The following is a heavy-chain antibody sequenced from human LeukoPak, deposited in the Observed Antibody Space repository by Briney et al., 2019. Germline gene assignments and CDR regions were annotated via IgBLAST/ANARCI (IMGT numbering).Heavy chain of an antibody. CDR1: GYTFTGHY. CDR3: ARDMWELPSDYYYDY. Sequence: GASVKVSCKASGYTFTGHYLKWLRQAPGQGLEWMGRIKPNSRDIKYADKFQGRVIMTRDTSTSTAYMELNGLTSDDTASYYCARDMWELPSDYYYDYWGQGSLVTVSS. J-gene: IGHJ4*02. V-gene: IGHV1-2*06. D-gene: IGHD1-26*01. CDR2: IKPNSRDI.